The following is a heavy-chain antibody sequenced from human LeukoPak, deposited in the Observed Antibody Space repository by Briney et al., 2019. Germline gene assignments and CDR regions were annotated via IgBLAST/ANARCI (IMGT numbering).Heavy chain of an antibody. CDR2: IYYSGST. Sequence: SETLSLTCTVSGGSISSGGYYWSWIRQHPGKGLEWIGYIYYSGSTYCNPSLKSRVTISVDTSKNQFSLKLSSVTAADTAVYYCARGVRGAVDYWGQGTLVTVSS. D-gene: IGHD3-10*01. CDR3: ARGVRGAVDY. V-gene: IGHV4-31*03. CDR1: GGSISSGGYY. J-gene: IGHJ4*02.